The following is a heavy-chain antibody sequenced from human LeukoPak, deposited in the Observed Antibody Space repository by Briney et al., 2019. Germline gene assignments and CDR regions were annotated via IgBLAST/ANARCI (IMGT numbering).Heavy chain of an antibody. J-gene: IGHJ4*02. CDR1: GGSISSGGYS. CDR3: ARGNWNYGRGYYFDY. V-gene: IGHV4-30-2*01. Sequence: SETLSLTCAVSGGSISSGGYSWSWIRQPPGKGLEWIGYIYHSGSTYYNPSLKSRVTISVDRSKNQFSLKLSSVTAADTAVYYCARGNWNYGRGYYFDYWGQGTLVTVSS. D-gene: IGHD1-7*01. CDR2: IYHSGST.